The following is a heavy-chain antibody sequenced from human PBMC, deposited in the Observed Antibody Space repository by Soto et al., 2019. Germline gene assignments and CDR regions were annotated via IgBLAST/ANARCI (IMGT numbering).Heavy chain of an antibody. CDR3: ARDRSVVVVVPAAIQNYYYYYMDV. CDR1: GFTFSSYS. V-gene: IGHV3-21*01. Sequence: PGGSLRLSCAASGFTFSSYSMNWVRQAPGKGLEWVSSISSSSSYIYYADSVKGRFTISRDNAKNSLYLQMNSLRAEDTAVYYCARDRSVVVVVPAAIQNYYYYYMDVWGKGTTVTVSS. J-gene: IGHJ6*03. CDR2: ISSSSSYI. D-gene: IGHD2-2*01.